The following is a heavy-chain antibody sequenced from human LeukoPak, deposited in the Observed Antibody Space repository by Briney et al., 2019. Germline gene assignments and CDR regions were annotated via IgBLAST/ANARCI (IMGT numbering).Heavy chain of an antibody. J-gene: IGHJ6*03. D-gene: IGHD1-1*01. CDR2: ISGSGGST. V-gene: IGHV3-23*01. Sequence: GGTLRLSCAASGFTFSSYAMSWVRQAPGKGLEWVSAISGSGGSTSYAQKFQGRVTMTRDMSTSTVYMELSSLRSEDTAVYYCARDSPPSTTGTTVAYYYMDVWGKGTTVTVSS. CDR3: ARDSPPSTTGTTVAYYYMDV. CDR1: GFTFSSYA.